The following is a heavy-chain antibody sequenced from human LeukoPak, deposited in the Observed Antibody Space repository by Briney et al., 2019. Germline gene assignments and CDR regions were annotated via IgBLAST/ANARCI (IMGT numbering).Heavy chain of an antibody. D-gene: IGHD2-2*01. V-gene: IGHV3-21*01. J-gene: IGHJ4*02. CDR1: GFTFSSDS. Sequence: KPGGSLRLSCAASGFTFSSDSMNSVRQAPGKWLEWLSSISSSSSYIYYADSVKGRLNISRDNAKTSLYLQMNSLRAEDTAVYYCAREDGVDIVVVPAASFDYWGQGTLVTVSS. CDR3: AREDGVDIVVVPAASFDY. CDR2: ISSSSSYI.